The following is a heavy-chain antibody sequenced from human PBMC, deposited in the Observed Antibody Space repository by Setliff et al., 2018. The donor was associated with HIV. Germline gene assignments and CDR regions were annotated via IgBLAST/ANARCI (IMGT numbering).Heavy chain of an antibody. CDR2: IYYSGST. CDR1: GGSISSYY. V-gene: IGHV4-59*08. CDR3: ARHPDSSGSYRPYDDAFDI. Sequence: PSETLSLTCTVSGGSISSYYWSWIRQPPGKGLEWVGYIYYSGSTNYNPSLKSRVTISVDTSKNQFSLKLSSVTAADTAVYYCARHPDSSGSYRPYDDAFDIWGQGTMVT. D-gene: IGHD3-22*01. J-gene: IGHJ3*02.